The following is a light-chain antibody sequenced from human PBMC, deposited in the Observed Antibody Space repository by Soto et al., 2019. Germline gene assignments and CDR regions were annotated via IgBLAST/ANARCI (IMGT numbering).Light chain of an antibody. Sequence: QSVLTQPPSVSGAPGQRVTISCTGSSSNIGAGYDVHWYQHLPGTAPRLLIYGDTNRPSGVSDRFSGSKSGTSASLAITGLQAEDEAYYYCQSYDSSLGDSGIFGGGTKLTVL. J-gene: IGLJ2*01. CDR2: GDT. CDR1: SSNIGAGYD. CDR3: QSYDSSLGDSGI. V-gene: IGLV1-40*01.